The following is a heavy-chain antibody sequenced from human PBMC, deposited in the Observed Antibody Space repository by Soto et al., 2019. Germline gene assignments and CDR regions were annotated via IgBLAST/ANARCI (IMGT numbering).Heavy chain of an antibody. CDR3: ARGEVAYCGGDCYYYYYGMDV. J-gene: IGHJ6*02. Sequence: QVQLVQSGAEVKKPGSSVKFSCKASGGTFSSYAISWVRQAPGQGLEWMGGIIPIFGTANYAQKFQGRVTITADESTSTAYMELSSLRAEDTAVYYCARGEVAYCGGDCYYYYYGMDVWCQGTTVTVSS. CDR2: IIPIFGTA. CDR1: GGTFSSYA. D-gene: IGHD2-21*02. V-gene: IGHV1-69*01.